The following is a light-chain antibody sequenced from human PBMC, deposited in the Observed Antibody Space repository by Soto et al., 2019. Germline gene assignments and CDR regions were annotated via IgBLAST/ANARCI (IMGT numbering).Light chain of an antibody. J-gene: IGKJ1*01. CDR1: QSVSSY. CDR2: DAS. Sequence: IVLTQSRATLSLSPGERATLSCRARQSVSSYLAWYQQKPGQAPRLLIYDASNRATGIPARFSGSGSGTEFTLTISSLQSEDFAVYYCQHYYNWPRTFGQGTKVDIK. V-gene: IGKV3D-15*01. CDR3: QHYYNWPRT.